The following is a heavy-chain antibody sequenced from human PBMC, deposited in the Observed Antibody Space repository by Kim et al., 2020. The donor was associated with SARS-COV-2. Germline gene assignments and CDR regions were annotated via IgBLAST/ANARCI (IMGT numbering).Heavy chain of an antibody. Sequence: SETLSLTCTVSGGSISSYYWSWIRQPPGKGLEWIGYIYYSGSTNYNPSLKSRVTISVDTSKNQFSLKLSSVTAADTAVYYCARDGAPSWYYDILSPPPSYGMDVWGQGTTVTVSS. J-gene: IGHJ6*02. CDR1: GGSISSYY. V-gene: IGHV4-59*13. CDR2: IYYSGST. D-gene: IGHD3-9*01. CDR3: ARDGAPSWYYDILSPPPSYGMDV.